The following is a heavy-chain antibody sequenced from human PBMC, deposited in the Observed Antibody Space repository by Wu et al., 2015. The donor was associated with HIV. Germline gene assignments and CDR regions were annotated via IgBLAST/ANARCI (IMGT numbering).Heavy chain of an antibody. V-gene: IGHV1-69*05. J-gene: IGHJ3*02. Sequence: QVQLVQSGAEVKKPGSSVKVSCKASGGTFSSYAISWVRQAPGQGLEWMGGIIPIFGTANYAQKFQGRVTITTDESTSTAYMELSSLRSEDTAVYYCARDQSSGSYYRTGCFLIIWGQGDKWSPSL. CDR2: IIPIFGTA. CDR3: ARDQSSGSYYRTGCFLII. D-gene: IGHD1-26*01. CDR1: GGTFSSYA.